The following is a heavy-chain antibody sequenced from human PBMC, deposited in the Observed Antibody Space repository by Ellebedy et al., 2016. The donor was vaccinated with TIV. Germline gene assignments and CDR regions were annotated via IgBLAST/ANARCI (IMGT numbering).Heavy chain of an antibody. V-gene: IGHV3-49*03. CDR1: GFTFGDYA. CDR3: TRVGVYRGSDSFDS. Sequence: PGGSLRLSCTTSGFTFGDYAMTWFRQAPGKGLEWVGFIRSESYGGTTEYAASVKDRFTISRDDSKSIAYLQMNSLKTDDTAVYYCTRVGVYRGSDSFDSWGQGTLVTVSS. CDR2: IRSESYGGTT. D-gene: IGHD5-12*01. J-gene: IGHJ4*02.